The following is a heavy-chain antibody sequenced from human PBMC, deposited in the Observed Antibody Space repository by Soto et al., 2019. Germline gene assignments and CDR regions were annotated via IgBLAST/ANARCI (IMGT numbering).Heavy chain of an antibody. D-gene: IGHD6-6*01. CDR2: ISQSGST. CDR3: ARAPKVSGSSQTRPDF. J-gene: IGHJ4*02. Sequence: SATLSLTCYIYRGSFIGFYWSWIRQPPGKRLEWIGEISQSGSTNYNPSLKSRVSISVDTSKNQFSLNLTSVTAADTAVYYCARAPKVSGSSQTRPDFWGQGALVTVSS. V-gene: IGHV4-34*01. CDR1: RGSFIGFY.